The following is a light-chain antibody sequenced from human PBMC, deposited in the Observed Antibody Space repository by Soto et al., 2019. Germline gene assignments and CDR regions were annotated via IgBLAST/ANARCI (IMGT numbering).Light chain of an antibody. Sequence: QSVLTQPASVSGSPGQSITISCTGTSSDVGGYNYVSWDQQHPGKGPKLMIYEVSNRPSGVSNRFPGSKSGNTASLTISGLQAEDDADYYCSSYTTISTPLYVFGTGTKVTVL. CDR2: EVS. CDR3: SSYTTISTPLYV. CDR1: SSDVGGYNY. V-gene: IGLV2-14*01. J-gene: IGLJ1*01.